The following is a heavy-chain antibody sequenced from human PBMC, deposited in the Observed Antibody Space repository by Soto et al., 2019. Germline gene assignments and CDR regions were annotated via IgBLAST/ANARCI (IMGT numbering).Heavy chain of an antibody. CDR2: IWYDGSNK. D-gene: IGHD6-19*01. V-gene: IGHV3-33*01. CDR1: GFTFSSYG. Sequence: GGSLRLSCAASGFTFSSYGMHWVRQAPGKGLEWVAVIWYDGSNKYYADSVKGRFTISRDNSKNTLYLQMNSLRAEDTAVYYCAVRYSSGWTFDYWGPGTLVTVSS. CDR3: AVRYSSGWTFDY. J-gene: IGHJ4*02.